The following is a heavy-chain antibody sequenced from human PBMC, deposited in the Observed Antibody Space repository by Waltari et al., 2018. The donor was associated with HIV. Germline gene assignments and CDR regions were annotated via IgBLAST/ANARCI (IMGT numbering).Heavy chain of an antibody. D-gene: IGHD3-22*01. V-gene: IGHV4-34*01. Sequence: QVQLQQWGAGLLKPSETLSPTCAVYGGSFSGYYWTWIRQPPGKGLEWIGEINHSGSTNYNPSLKSRVTISVDTSKNQFSLKLSSVTAADTAVYYCARGRYYYDSSGYYPGFDYWGQGTLVTVSS. CDR1: GGSFSGYY. CDR2: INHSGST. J-gene: IGHJ4*02. CDR3: ARGRYYYDSSGYYPGFDY.